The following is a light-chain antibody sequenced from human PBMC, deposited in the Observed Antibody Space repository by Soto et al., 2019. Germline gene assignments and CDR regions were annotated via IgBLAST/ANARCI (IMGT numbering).Light chain of an antibody. Sequence: QSALTQPASVSGSPGQSITISCTGTSSDVGSYNLVSWYQQHPGKAPKLMIYEGSKRPSGVSNRFSGSKSVNTASLTISGLQAEDEADYYCCSYAGSSTNWVFGGGTKLTVL. CDR1: SSDVGSYNL. V-gene: IGLV2-23*01. J-gene: IGLJ3*02. CDR3: CSYAGSSTNWV. CDR2: EGS.